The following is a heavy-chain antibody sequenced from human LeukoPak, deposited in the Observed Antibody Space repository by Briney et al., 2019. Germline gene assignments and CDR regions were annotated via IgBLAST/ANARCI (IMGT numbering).Heavy chain of an antibody. J-gene: IGHJ5*02. CDR3: ARVAAAGTIDWFDP. V-gene: IGHV4-4*07. Sequence: SETLSLTCTVSGGSISSYYWSWIRQPAGKGLEWIGRIYTSGSTNYNPSLKSRVTMSVDTSNNQFSLKLSSVTAADTAVYYCARVAAAGTIDWFDPWGQGTLVTVSS. D-gene: IGHD6-13*01. CDR1: GGSISSYY. CDR2: IYTSGST.